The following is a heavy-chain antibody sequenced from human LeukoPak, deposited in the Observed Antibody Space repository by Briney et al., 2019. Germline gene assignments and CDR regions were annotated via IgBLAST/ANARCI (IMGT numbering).Heavy chain of an antibody. CDR3: AAIISRPSYGSGEIDY. CDR2: IVVGSGNT. V-gene: IGHV1-58*02. D-gene: IGHD5-18*01. Sequence: SVKVSCKASGFTFTSSAMQWVRQARGQRLEWIGWIVVGSGNTNYAQKFQERVTITRDMSTSTAYMELSSRRSEDTAVYYCAAIISRPSYGSGEIDYWGQGTLVTVSS. J-gene: IGHJ4*02. CDR1: GFTFTSSA.